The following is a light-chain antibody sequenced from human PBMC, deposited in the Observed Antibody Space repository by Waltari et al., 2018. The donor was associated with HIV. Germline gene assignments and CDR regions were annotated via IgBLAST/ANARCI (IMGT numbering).Light chain of an antibody. J-gene: IGLJ2*01. CDR2: HIN. CDR3: ASNRLDYTLI. CDR1: STDSRFYQY. Sequence: QSALTQPASVSGFLGQSINISCTGISTDSRFYQYVSWYQQHPGKIPRLIIFHINNRPAVFSDHFAGARSGNSASLTFSGLQSGDEAHYYCASNRLDYTLIFGGGTKLTVL. V-gene: IGLV2-14*03.